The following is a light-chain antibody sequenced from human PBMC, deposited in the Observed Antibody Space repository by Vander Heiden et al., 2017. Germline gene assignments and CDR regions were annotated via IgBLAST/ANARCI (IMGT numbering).Light chain of an antibody. J-gene: IGKJ4*01. CDR3: QQCYNWPPG. CDR2: DAS. Sequence: EIVLTQSPAPLTSSPGATATRSCRHSLSVSSYLAWYQQKPGQAPRLLIYDASTRATGIPARFSGSGSGTDFTLTISSLEPEDFAVYYCQQCYNWPPGFGGGTKVEIK. CDR1: LSVSSY. V-gene: IGKV3-11*01.